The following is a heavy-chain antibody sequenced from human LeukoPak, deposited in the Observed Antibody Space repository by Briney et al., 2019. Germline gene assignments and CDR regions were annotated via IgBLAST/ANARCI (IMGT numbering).Heavy chain of an antibody. Sequence: AGGSLRLSCVAPGFTVSNNYMSWVRQAPGKGLEWVSLIYGGGTTYYADSVKGRFTISSDSSKNTVYLQMNSLRAEDTAVYYCARGPNYGDYGGQWGQGTLVTVSS. CDR1: GFTVSNNY. V-gene: IGHV3-53*01. CDR2: IYGGGTT. CDR3: ARGPNYGDYGGQ. D-gene: IGHD4-17*01. J-gene: IGHJ4*02.